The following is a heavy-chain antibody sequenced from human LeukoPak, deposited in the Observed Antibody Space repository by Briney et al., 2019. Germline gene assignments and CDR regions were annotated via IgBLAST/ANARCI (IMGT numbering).Heavy chain of an antibody. CDR2: INWNGGGT. CDR1: GFTSYALG. J-gene: IGHJ4*02. V-gene: IGHV3-20*04. CDR3: ATGWNGIDYGGELDY. D-gene: IGHD3-16*01. Sequence: GGSPSPSRAASGFTSYALGVSRVGQVPGKGLEWVSGINWNGGGTAYADSVKGRFTISRDNAKNSLYLQMISLRAEDTALYYCATGWNGIDYGGELDYWGQGTLVTVSS.